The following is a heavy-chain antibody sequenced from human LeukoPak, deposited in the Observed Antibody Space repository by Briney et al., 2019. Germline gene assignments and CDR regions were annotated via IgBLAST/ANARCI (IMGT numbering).Heavy chain of an antibody. CDR1: GGSISGYY. V-gene: IGHV4-59*08. D-gene: IGHD1-26*01. CDR3: ARHVRGYFDY. J-gene: IGHJ4*02. Sequence: PSETLSVTCTVSGGSISGYYWSWIRQPPGKGLEWIGYIYYSGSTNYNPSLKSRVTISVDTSKNQFSLKLSSVTAADTAVYCCARHVRGYFDYWGQGTLVTVSS. CDR2: IYYSGST.